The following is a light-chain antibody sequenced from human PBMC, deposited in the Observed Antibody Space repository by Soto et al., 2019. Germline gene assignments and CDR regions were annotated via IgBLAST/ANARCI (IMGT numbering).Light chain of an antibody. CDR2: DAS. Sequence: EIVMTQSRATLSVSPGERATLSCRASQSVSSNLAWYHQKPGQPPRLLIYDASTRATGLPARFSGSGSGTEFTLPISSLQSEDFGVYFCQQYNDWLSFGGGTKVEIK. CDR1: QSVSSN. V-gene: IGKV3-15*01. CDR3: QQYNDWLS. J-gene: IGKJ4*01.